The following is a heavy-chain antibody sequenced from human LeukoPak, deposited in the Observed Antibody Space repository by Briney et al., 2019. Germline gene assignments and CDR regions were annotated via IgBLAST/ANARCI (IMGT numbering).Heavy chain of an antibody. CDR1: GFTVSSNY. CDR2: IYSGGSR. CDR3: ARDVAPYGDYVDYYYGMDV. J-gene: IGHJ6*02. D-gene: IGHD4-17*01. V-gene: IGHV3-66*01. Sequence: GGSLRLSCAASGFTVSSNYMSWVRQAPGKGLERVSVIYSGGSRHYADSVKGRFTISRDNSKNTLYLQMNSLRAEDTAVYYCARDVAPYGDYVDYYYGMDVWGQGTTVTVSS.